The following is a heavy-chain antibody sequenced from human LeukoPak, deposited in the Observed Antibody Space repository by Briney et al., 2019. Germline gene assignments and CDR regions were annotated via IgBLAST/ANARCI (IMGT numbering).Heavy chain of an antibody. CDR2: ISYDGSNK. V-gene: IGHV3-30*18. CDR1: GFTFSSYG. J-gene: IGHJ4*02. Sequence: GGSLRLSCAASGFTFSSYGMHWVRQAPGKGLEWVAVISYDGSNKYYADSVKGRSTISRDNSKNTLYLQMNSLRAEDTAVYYCAKDLTLYFDYWGQGTLVTVSS. CDR3: AKDLTLYFDY.